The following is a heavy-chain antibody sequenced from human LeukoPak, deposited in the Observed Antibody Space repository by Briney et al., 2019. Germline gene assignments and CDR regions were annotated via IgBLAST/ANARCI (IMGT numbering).Heavy chain of an antibody. Sequence: SQTLSLTCTVSGGSISSGGYYWSWIRQHPGKGLEWIGYIYYSGSTYYNPSLKSRVTISVDTSKNQFSLKLSSVTAADTAVYYCARGGIAAAVHNWFDPWGQGTLVTVSS. J-gene: IGHJ5*02. CDR1: GGSISSGGYY. CDR2: IYYSGST. D-gene: IGHD6-13*01. CDR3: ARGGIAAAVHNWFDP. V-gene: IGHV4-31*03.